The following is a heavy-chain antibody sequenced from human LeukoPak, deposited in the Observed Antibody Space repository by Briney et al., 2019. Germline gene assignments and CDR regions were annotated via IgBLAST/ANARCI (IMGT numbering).Heavy chain of an antibody. CDR3: ASGSLGDGYGVGDYYQYMDV. J-gene: IGHJ6*03. Sequence: SVKVSCKASGGTFNSYAISWVRQAPGQGLEWMGGIMPLFGTANYAQEFQGRVTLTTDESASTASMEVSSLRSEDTAVYYCASGSLGDGYGVGDYYQYMDVWGKGTTVTVSS. CDR1: GGTFNSYA. D-gene: IGHD5-24*01. V-gene: IGHV1-69*05. CDR2: IMPLFGTA.